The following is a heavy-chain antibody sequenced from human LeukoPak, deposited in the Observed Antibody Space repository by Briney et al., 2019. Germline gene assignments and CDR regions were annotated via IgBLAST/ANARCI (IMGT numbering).Heavy chain of an antibody. CDR2: IYPGDSDT. D-gene: IGHD6-13*01. V-gene: IGHV5-51*01. CDR3: ARQTIGHSSSWPPHLDY. CDR1: GYSFTSYW. Sequence: GESLKISCKGAGYSFTSYWIGWVRQMPGKGLEWMGIIYPGDSDTRYSPSFQGQVTISADKSISTAYLQWSSLKASDTAMYYCARQTIGHSSSWPPHLDYWGQGTLVTVSS. J-gene: IGHJ4*02.